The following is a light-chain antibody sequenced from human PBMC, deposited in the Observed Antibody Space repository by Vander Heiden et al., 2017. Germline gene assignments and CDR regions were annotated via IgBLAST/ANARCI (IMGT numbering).Light chain of an antibody. V-gene: IGKV3-20*01. J-gene: IGKJ2*01. CDR2: GVA. CDR3: QQDSRSPYT. CDR1: QRDSSNY. Sequence: ETVSTQCPGTLSLSPGERATQSSRNSQRDSSNYLTWYQQKRGQAARPVIFGVASRASGSPDRFSVSGSGTDFTLTISRLDPEDFAVYYCQQDSRSPYTFGQGTRMEI.